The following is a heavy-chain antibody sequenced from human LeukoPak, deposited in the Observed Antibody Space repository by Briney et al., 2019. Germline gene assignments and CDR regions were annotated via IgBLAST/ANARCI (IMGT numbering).Heavy chain of an antibody. CDR3: AELGITMIGGV. J-gene: IGHJ6*04. Sequence: PGRSLRLSCAASGFTFSSYAMHWVRQAPGKGLEWVAVISYDGSNKYYADSVKDRFTISRDNSKNTLYLQMNSLRAEDTAVYYCAELGITMIGGVWGKGTTVTISS. CDR2: ISYDGSNK. D-gene: IGHD3-10*02. V-gene: IGHV3-30*04. CDR1: GFTFSSYA.